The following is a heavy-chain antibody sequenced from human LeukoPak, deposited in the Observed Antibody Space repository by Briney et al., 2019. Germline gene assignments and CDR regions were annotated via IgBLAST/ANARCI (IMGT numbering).Heavy chain of an antibody. CDR1: GGSTSNYF. J-gene: IGHJ4*02. V-gene: IGHV4-59*08. CDR2: LYSSGST. CDR3: ARRPTGDPRFDY. Sequence: PSETLSLTCSLSGGSTSNYFWTWLRQPPRKGLELLGHLYSSGSTFYNPSLTNGVTKSIDTSKNRFTLKLSTVTAAVTAVYYMARRPTGDPRFDYWGQGTLVTVSS. D-gene: IGHD7-27*01.